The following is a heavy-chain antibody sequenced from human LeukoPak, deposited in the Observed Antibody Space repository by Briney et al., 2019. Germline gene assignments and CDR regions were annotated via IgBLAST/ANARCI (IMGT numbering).Heavy chain of an antibody. J-gene: IGHJ4*02. CDR3: ARARIDY. Sequence: PGGSLRLSCVGSGFTFSSYWMTWVRQAPGKGLEWVANIKDDGSEKYSVHSVKGRFTTSRDNAKNLLYLHMSSLRAEDTAVYYCARARIDYWGQGTPVTVSS. D-gene: IGHD1-14*01. V-gene: IGHV3-7*04. CDR1: GFTFSSYW. CDR2: IKDDGSEK.